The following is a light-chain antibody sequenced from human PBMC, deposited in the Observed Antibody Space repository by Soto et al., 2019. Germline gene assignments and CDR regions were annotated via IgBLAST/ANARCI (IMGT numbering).Light chain of an antibody. J-gene: IGKJ2*01. CDR2: RAP. CDR1: QSVTSSH. V-gene: IGKV3-20*01. CDR3: QHYGSSPREVT. Sequence: EIVLTQSADTLSLSPGERATLSCRASQSVTSSHVAWYQQRPGQAPRLLIYRAPNRATGIPDRFSGSGSGTDFTLTISRLEPEDSAVYYCQHYGSSPREVTFGQGTKLEI.